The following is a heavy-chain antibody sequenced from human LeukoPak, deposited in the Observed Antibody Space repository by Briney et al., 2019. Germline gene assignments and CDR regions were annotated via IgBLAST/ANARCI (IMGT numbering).Heavy chain of an antibody. CDR2: IYHSGST. D-gene: IGHD3-3*01. V-gene: IGHV4-38-2*01. Sequence: PSETLSLTCAVSGHSISSGYYWGWIRQPPGKGLEWIGSIYHSGSTYYNPSLKSRVTISVDTSKNQFSLKLSSVTAADTAVYYCARHAQDYDFWSGYSNWFDPWGQGTLVTVSS. J-gene: IGHJ5*02. CDR3: ARHAQDYDFWSGYSNWFDP. CDR1: GHSISSGYY.